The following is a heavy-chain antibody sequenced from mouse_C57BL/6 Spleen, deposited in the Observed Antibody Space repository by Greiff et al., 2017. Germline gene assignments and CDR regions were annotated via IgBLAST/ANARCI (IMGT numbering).Heavy chain of an antibody. D-gene: IGHD2-4*01. CDR2: IYPGSGST. J-gene: IGHJ1*03. CDR1: GYTFTSYW. CDR3: ARFPYDYGTGWYFDV. V-gene: IGHV1-55*01. Sequence: QVQLQQPGAELVKPGASVKMSCKASGYTFTSYWITWVKQRPGQGLEWIGDIYPGSGSTNYNEKFKSKATLTVDTSSGTAYMQLSSLTSEDSAVXYCARFPYDYGTGWYFDVWGTGTTVTVSS.